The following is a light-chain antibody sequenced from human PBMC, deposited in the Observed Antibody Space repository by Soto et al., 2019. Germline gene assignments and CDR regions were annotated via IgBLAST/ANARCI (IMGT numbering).Light chain of an antibody. CDR3: SSYTNRNSLV. CDR1: SSDVGGYDF. CDR2: EVN. V-gene: IGLV2-14*01. Sequence: QSALTQPASVSGSPGQSITISCTGTSSDVGGYDFVSWYQQLPGKAPKLMIFEVNNRPSGVSNRFSGSKSGNTASLTISGLQAEDEADYYCSSYTNRNSLVFGAGTKLTVL. J-gene: IGLJ3*02.